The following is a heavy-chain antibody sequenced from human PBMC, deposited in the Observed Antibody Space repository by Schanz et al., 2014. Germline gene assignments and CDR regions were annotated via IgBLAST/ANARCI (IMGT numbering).Heavy chain of an antibody. Sequence: EVQLVESGGGLVQPGGSLRLSCAASEFTFSTDAMSWVRQAPGKGLEWVANIKKDGSEKYYVDSVKGRFTISRDNSKNTLYLQMNSPRAEDTAVYYCVRDSFFAFDYWGQGTLVTVSP. J-gene: IGHJ4*02. V-gene: IGHV3-7*01. CDR1: EFTFSTDA. D-gene: IGHD3-3*01. CDR2: IKKDGSEK. CDR3: VRDSFFAFDY.